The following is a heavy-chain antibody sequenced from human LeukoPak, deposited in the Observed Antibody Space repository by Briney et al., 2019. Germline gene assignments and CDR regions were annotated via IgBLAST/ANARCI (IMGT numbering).Heavy chain of an antibody. V-gene: IGHV1-69*13. CDR2: SIPILGTA. CDR3: AREGGYCSGGSCYSVYFDY. J-gene: IGHJ4*02. D-gene: IGHD2-15*01. CDR1: GGTFSSYA. Sequence: SVKVSCKGSGGTFSSYAISGVRQAPGQGLEWMGGSIPILGTANYAQKFQGRVTITADESTSTAYMELSSLRSDDTAVYYCAREGGYCSGGSCYSVYFDYWGQGTLVTVSS.